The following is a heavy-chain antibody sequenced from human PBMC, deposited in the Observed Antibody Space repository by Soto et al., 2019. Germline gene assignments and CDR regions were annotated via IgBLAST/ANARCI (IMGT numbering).Heavy chain of an antibody. CDR1: GGSISSGGYS. J-gene: IGHJ6*02. V-gene: IGHV4-30-2*05. D-gene: IGHD1-20*01. CDR2: IYHSGST. CDR3: ARLFAFNWNDDYYYGMDV. Sequence: SETLSLTCAVSGGSISSGGYSWSWIRQPPGKGLEWIGYIYHSGSTYYNPSLKSRVTISVDTSKNQFSLKLSSVTAADTAVYYCARLFAFNWNDDYYYGMDVWGQETTVPVSS.